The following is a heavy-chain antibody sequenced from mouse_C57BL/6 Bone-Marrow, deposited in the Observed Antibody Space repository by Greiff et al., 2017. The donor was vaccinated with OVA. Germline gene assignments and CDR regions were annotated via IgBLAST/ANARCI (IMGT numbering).Heavy chain of an antibody. CDR1: GYTFTSYG. Sequence: QVQLQQSGAELARPGASVKLSCKASGYTFTSYGISWVKQRTGQGLEWIGEIYPRSGNTSYNEKFKGKATLTADKSSSTAYMELRSLTSEDSAVYFCARGLRRAMDYWGQGTSVTVSS. CDR2: IYPRSGNT. D-gene: IGHD2-4*01. CDR3: ARGLRRAMDY. J-gene: IGHJ4*01. V-gene: IGHV1-81*01.